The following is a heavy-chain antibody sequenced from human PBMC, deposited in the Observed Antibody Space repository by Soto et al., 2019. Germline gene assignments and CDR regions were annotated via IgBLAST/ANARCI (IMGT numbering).Heavy chain of an antibody. J-gene: IGHJ5*02. V-gene: IGHV4-4*02. CDR3: ATLPPRVVASLLPIPT. CDR1: GGSISSSNW. CDR2: IYHSGNT. D-gene: IGHD1-26*01. Sequence: VQLRQSGPGLVKPSRTLSLTCAVSGGSISSSNWWTWVRQAPGKGLEWIGEIYHSGNTYYNPSLKGRVTLTVDKSNNQSSLKRNSVTAADPAVYYCATLPPRVVASLLPIPTWGQGTLATVSS.